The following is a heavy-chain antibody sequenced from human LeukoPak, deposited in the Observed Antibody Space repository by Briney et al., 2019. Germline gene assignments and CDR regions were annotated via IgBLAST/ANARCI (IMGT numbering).Heavy chain of an antibody. V-gene: IGHV4-34*01. CDR1: GGSFSGYY. CDR3: ARGRKYTYGYTVTELGSGYFDY. Sequence: SETLSLTCAVYGGSFSGYYWSWIRQPPGKGLEWIGEINHSGSTNYNPSLKSRVTISVDSSKKQFSLKLSSVTAADTAMYHCARGRKYTYGYTVTELGSGYFDYWGQGTLVTVSS. CDR2: INHSGST. J-gene: IGHJ4*02. D-gene: IGHD5-18*01.